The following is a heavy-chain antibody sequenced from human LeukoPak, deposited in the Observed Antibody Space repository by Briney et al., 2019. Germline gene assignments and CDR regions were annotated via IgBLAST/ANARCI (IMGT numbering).Heavy chain of an antibody. V-gene: IGHV4-34*01. CDR1: GGSFSGYY. Sequence: PSETLSLTCAVYGGSFSGYYWSWIRQPPGKGLEWIGEINHSGCTNYNPSLKSRVTISVDTSKNQFSLKLSSVTAADTAVYYCARDGTNFDYWGQGTLVTVSS. CDR3: ARDGTNFDY. J-gene: IGHJ4*02. CDR2: INHSGCT. D-gene: IGHD4/OR15-4a*01.